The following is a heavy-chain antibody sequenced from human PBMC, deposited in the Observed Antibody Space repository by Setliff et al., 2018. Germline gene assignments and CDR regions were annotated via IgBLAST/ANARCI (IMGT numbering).Heavy chain of an antibody. Sequence: ETLSLTCTVSGGSISSSSYYWGWIRQPPGKGLEWIGSIYYSGSTYYNPSLKSRVTISVDTSKNQFSLKLSSVTAADTAVYYCARDEGSSYFYGMDVWGQGTTVTVSS. CDR3: ARDEGSSYFYGMDV. V-gene: IGHV4-39*07. CDR2: IYYSGST. D-gene: IGHD6-13*01. J-gene: IGHJ6*02. CDR1: GGSISSSSYY.